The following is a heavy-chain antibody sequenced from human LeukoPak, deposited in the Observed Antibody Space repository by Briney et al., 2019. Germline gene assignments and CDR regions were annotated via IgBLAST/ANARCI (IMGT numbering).Heavy chain of an antibody. CDR1: RGSISRSSYY. J-gene: IGHJ4*02. CDR3: ARQEPTAAADTRGYFDY. D-gene: IGHD6-25*01. Sequence: SETLSLTPTVSRGSISRSSYYWGWIRQPPGKGLECIGRISFDGSAHYNPSLNRRAAISVDMSKNRFSLKLTSVTAADAAMYFCARQEPTAAADTRGYFDYWGQGIVVTVSS. V-gene: IGHV4-39*01. CDR2: ISFDGSA.